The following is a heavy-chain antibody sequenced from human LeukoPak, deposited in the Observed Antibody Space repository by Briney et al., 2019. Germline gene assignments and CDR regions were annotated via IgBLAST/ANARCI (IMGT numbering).Heavy chain of an antibody. CDR1: GFTFDDYG. Sequence: RPGGSLRLSCAASGFTFDDYGMSWVRQAPGKGLEWVSGINWNGGSTGYADSVKGRFTISRDNAKNSLYLQMNSLRAEDTAVYFCARERDCGTSCGTYYFVSWGQGTLVTVSS. D-gene: IGHD2-2*01. CDR2: INWNGGST. CDR3: ARERDCGTSCGTYYFVS. J-gene: IGHJ4*02. V-gene: IGHV3-20*04.